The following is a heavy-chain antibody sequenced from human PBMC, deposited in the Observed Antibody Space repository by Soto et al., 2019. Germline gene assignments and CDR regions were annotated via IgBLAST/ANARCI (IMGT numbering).Heavy chain of an antibody. CDR1: GFSLSTSGVG. Sequence: QITLKESGPTLVKPTQTLTLTCTFSGFSLSTSGVGVGWIRQPPGKALEWLALIYWDDDKRYSPSLKSRLTTTKDTSKNPVVLTMTNMDPVDTATYYCAHRLAATGLFDYWGQGTLVTVSS. CDR2: IYWDDDK. J-gene: IGHJ4*02. V-gene: IGHV2-5*02. D-gene: IGHD6-13*01. CDR3: AHRLAATGLFDY.